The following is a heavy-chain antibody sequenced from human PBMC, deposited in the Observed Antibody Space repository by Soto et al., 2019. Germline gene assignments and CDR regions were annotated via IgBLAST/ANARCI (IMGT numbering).Heavy chain of an antibody. D-gene: IGHD2-15*01. CDR2: MLYSELT. CDR3: APLSVSLSGPYGIHV. V-gene: IGHV4-39*01. J-gene: IGHJ6*02. CDR1: GYSVSSSDYY. Sequence: PSETLSLTCSVSGYSVSSSDYYWAWIRQPPGEGLEWIGSMLYSELTYYNPSLKSRVTLSVDTSKNQFSVRLNSVTASDTAVYYCAPLSVSLSGPYGIHVWGQGTTVTVSS.